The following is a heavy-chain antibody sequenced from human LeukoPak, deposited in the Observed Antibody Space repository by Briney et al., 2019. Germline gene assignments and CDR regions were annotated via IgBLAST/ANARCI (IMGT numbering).Heavy chain of an antibody. D-gene: IGHD2-2*01. J-gene: IGHJ4*02. CDR2: FDPEDGET. V-gene: IGHV1-24*01. CDR1: GYTLTELS. CDR3: ASEFAYCSSTSCHTGLDY. Sequence: ASVKLSCKVSGYTLTELSMNWVRQAPGKGLEWMGGFDPEDGETIYAHKFKGRVTMTEDTSTDTAYMELSSLRSEDTAVYYCASEFAYCSSTSCHTGLDYWGQGTLVTVSS.